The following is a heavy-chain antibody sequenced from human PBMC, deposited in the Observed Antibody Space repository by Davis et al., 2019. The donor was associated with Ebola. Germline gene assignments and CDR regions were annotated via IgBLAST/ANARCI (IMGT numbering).Heavy chain of an antibody. D-gene: IGHD6-19*01. Sequence: GESLKISCAASGFTFSSYGMHWVRQAPGKGLEWVAVISYDGSNKYYADSVKGRFTISRDNSKNTLYLQMNSLRAEDTAVYYCANDTGYSSGWYGWFDPWGQGTLVTVSS. CDR3: ANDTGYSSGWYGWFDP. CDR2: ISYDGSNK. V-gene: IGHV3-30*18. CDR1: GFTFSSYG. J-gene: IGHJ5*02.